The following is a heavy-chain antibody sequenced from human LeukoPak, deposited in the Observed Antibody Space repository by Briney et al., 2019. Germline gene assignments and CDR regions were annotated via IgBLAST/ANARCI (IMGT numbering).Heavy chain of an antibody. V-gene: IGHV1-18*01. CDR2: ISAYNGNT. CDR1: GYTFTSYG. J-gene: IGHJ6*02. D-gene: IGHD6-13*01. Sequence: GASVKVSCKASGYTFTSYGISWVRQAPGQGLEWMGWISAYNGNTNYAQKLQGRVTMTTDTSTSTAYMELRSLRSDDTAVYYCARAMESSSWYIHYGMDVWGQGTTVTVSS. CDR3: ARAMESSSWYIHYGMDV.